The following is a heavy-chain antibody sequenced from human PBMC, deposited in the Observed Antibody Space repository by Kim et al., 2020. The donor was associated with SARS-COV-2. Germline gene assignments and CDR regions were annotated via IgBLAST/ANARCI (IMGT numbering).Heavy chain of an antibody. CDR2: INHSGST. CDR1: GGSFSGYY. V-gene: IGHV4-34*01. D-gene: IGHD6-13*01. Sequence: SETLSLTCAVYGGSFSGYYWSWIRQPPGKGLEWIGEINHSGSTNYNPSLKSRVSISVDTSKDQFSLKLSSVTAADTAVYYCARNTHSSSWYGLRKKSVVFWVGPWGQGTLVTVSS. CDR3: ARNTHSSSWYGLRKKSVVFWVGP. J-gene: IGHJ5*02.